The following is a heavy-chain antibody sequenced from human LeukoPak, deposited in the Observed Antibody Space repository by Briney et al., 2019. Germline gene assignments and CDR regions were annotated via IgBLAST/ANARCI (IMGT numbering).Heavy chain of an antibody. CDR3: ARSQDYYDSSGYY. CDR1: GGSISSSDW. Sequence: SGTLSLTCAVSGGSISSSDWWSWVRQPPGKGLEWIGEIYHSGSTNYNPSLKSRVTISVDKSKNQFSLKLSSVTAADTAVYYCARSQDYYDSSGYYWGQGTLVTVSS. V-gene: IGHV4-4*02. CDR2: IYHSGST. J-gene: IGHJ4*02. D-gene: IGHD3-22*01.